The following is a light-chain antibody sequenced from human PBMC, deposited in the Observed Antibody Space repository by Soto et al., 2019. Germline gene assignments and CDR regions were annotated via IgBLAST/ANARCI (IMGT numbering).Light chain of an antibody. CDR1: QSVSTN. CDR3: LQHNSWPRT. V-gene: IGKV3-15*01. CDR2: GAS. J-gene: IGKJ1*01. Sequence: EIVMTQSPATLSVSPGERATLSCRASQSVSTNLAWYQQKPGQAPRLLIFGASTRATDVPARFSGSGSATEFTLTISSLQSEDFAVYYCLQHNSWPRTFGQGTRLEV.